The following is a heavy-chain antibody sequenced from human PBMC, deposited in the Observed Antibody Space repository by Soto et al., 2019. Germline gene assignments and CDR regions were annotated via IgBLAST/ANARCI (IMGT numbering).Heavy chain of an antibody. Sequence: GGSLRLSCAASGFTVSSNYMSWVRQAPGKGLEWVSVIYSGGSTYYADSVKGRFTISRHNSKNTLYLQMNSLRAEDTAVYYCARTYGDYVFGVMGYYMDVWGKGTTVTVSS. CDR3: ARTYGDYVFGVMGYYMDV. CDR2: IYSGGST. V-gene: IGHV3-53*04. J-gene: IGHJ6*03. D-gene: IGHD4-17*01. CDR1: GFTVSSNY.